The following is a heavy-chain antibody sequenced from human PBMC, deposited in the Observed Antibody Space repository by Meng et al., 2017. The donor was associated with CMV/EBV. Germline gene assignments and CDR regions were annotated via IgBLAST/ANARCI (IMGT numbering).Heavy chain of an antibody. D-gene: IGHD3-9*01. CDR2: ISPIFGTA. J-gene: IGHJ5*02. CDR3: ASDYAILTGQGGDWFDP. CDR1: GGTFSSYA. V-gene: IGHV1-69*05. Sequence: SVKVSCKASGGTFSSYAISWVRQAPGQGLEWMGGISPIFGTANYAQKLQGRVTIPTDESTSTAYMELSSLRSEDTAVYYCASDYAILTGQGGDWFDPWGQGTLVTVSS.